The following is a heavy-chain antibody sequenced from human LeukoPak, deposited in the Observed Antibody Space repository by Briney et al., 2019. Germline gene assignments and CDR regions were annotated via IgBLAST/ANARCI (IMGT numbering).Heavy chain of an antibody. J-gene: IGHJ1*01. CDR3: ARGPKSPLRYFDWLSFQH. V-gene: IGHV4-34*01. Sequence: SETLSLTCAVYGGSFSGYYWSWIRQPPGKGLEWIGEINHSGSTNYNPSLKSRVTISVDTSKNQFSLKLSSVTAADTAVYYCARGPKSPLRYFDWLSFQHWGQGTLVTVSS. CDR2: INHSGST. D-gene: IGHD3-9*01. CDR1: GGSFSGYY.